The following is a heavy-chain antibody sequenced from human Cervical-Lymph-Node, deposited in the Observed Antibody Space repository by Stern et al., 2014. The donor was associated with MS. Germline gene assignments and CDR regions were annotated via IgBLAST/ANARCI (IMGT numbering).Heavy chain of an antibody. CDR2: VNPHDGNT. Sequence: QVQLVQSGAEVKKPGASVRVSCKASGYIFTTFNIHWVRQAPGQGLEWLGLVNPHDGNTGSTQECHGKVTMARNTSLDTAYLELSSLRFEDTAVCYCARVPWFTSSWIPDGMDHCGMDVWGQGTTVVVSS. CDR3: ARVPWFTSSWIPDGMDHCGMDV. V-gene: IGHV1-8*01. D-gene: IGHD2-2*01. CDR1: GYIFTTFN. J-gene: IGHJ6*02.